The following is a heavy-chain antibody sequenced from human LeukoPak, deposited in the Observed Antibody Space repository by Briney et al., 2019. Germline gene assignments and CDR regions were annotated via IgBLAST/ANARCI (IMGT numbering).Heavy chain of an antibody. J-gene: IGHJ5*02. CDR2: IYHSGST. D-gene: IGHD2-2*02. V-gene: IGHV4-39*07. Sequence: KSSETLSLTCTVSGGSIRRAGYYWGWIRQSPATGLEWIGSIYHSGSTYYNPSLKSRVTISVDTSKNQFSLKLSSVTAADTAVYYCARGEDYCGSTSCYKGWFDPWGQGTLVTVSS. CDR3: ARGEDYCGSTSCYKGWFDP. CDR1: GGSIRRAGYY.